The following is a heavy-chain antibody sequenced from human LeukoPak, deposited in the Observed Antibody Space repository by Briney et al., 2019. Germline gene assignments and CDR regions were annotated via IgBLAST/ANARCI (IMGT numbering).Heavy chain of an antibody. V-gene: IGHV3-74*01. CDR2: ITSDGTTS. Sequence: GGSLRLSYAASGFTFSSWYMYWVRQRPGKGLEWLCRITSDGTTSYYADSVRGRFTISRDNAKNTLYLQMNSLTDDDTAVYYCASPKPDYWGQGTLVSVPS. CDR1: GFTFSSWY. J-gene: IGHJ4*02. CDR3: ASPKPDY.